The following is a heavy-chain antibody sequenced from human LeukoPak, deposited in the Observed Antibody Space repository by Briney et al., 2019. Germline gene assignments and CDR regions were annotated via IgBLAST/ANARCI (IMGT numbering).Heavy chain of an antibody. Sequence: GRSLRLSCAASGFTFSSYAMHWVRQAPGKGLEWVAVISYDGSNKYYADSVKGRFTISRDSSQNELYLQMNSLRADDSAIYYCAKDHSADGWPTFEYWGRGTLVTVSS. V-gene: IGHV3-30-3*01. D-gene: IGHD5-24*01. CDR3: AKDHSADGWPTFEY. CDR2: ISYDGSNK. J-gene: IGHJ4*02. CDR1: GFTFSSYA.